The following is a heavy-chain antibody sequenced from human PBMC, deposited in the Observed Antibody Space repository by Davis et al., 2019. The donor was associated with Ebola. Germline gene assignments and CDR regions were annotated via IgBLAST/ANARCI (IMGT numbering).Heavy chain of an antibody. D-gene: IGHD3-16*01. V-gene: IGHV3-30*03. CDR3: ARDRPLDFFFGDYYGMDV. CDR1: GFTFSNYG. Sequence: GESLKISCAASGFTFSNYGIHWVRQAPGKGLEWVAVISYDGSNKYFADSVKGRFTISRDNAKNSLYLQMNRLRAEDTAVYYCARDRPLDFFFGDYYGMDVWGQGTTVTVSS. J-gene: IGHJ6*02. CDR2: ISYDGSNK.